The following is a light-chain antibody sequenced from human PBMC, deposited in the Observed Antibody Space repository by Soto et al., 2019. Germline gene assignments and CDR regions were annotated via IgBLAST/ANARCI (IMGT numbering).Light chain of an antibody. CDR1: SSDVGKYDY. V-gene: IGLV2-8*01. CDR3: CSYAGAYTLV. CDR2: EVS. Sequence: QSALTQPPSASGSPGQSVTISCTGTSSDVGKYDYVSWFQHHPGKAPKLIIYEVSKRPSGVPDRFSGSKSGNTASLTISGLQAEDEADYYCCSYAGAYTLVFGTGTKLTVL. J-gene: IGLJ1*01.